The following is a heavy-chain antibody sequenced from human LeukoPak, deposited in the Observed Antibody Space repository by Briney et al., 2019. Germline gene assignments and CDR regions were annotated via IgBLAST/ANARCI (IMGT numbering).Heavy chain of an antibody. D-gene: IGHD6-13*01. J-gene: IGHJ2*01. V-gene: IGHV3-23*05. Sequence: GGSLRLSCAASGFTFSNYVMGWVRQDPGKGLQWVSIINGSGSFTSYADSVKGRLTISRDNSKNTLYLQMNSLRAEDTAVYYCAKGTWIAAAGYWYFDLWGRGTLVTVSS. CDR1: GFTFSNYV. CDR2: INGSGSFT. CDR3: AKGTWIAAAGYWYFDL.